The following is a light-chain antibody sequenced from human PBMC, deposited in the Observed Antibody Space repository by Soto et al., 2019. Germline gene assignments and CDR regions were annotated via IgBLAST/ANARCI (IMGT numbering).Light chain of an antibody. CDR2: TAS. V-gene: IGKV1-9*01. J-gene: IGKJ4*01. CDR1: QGISSY. Sequence: IQLIQCLPSMFAYGGDRVLCSCRASQGISSYLAWYQQKPGKAPKLLIYTASTLQSGVPSRFSGSGSGTDFSLTISSLQPEDSATYYCQQTYNSIRTFAGGTTVAIK. CDR3: QQTYNSIRT.